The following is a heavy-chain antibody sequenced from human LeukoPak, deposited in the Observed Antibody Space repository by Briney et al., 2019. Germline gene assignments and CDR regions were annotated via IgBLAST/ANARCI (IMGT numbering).Heavy chain of an antibody. CDR2: ISGSGGST. J-gene: IGHJ4*02. CDR1: GFTFSSYA. V-gene: IGHV3-23*01. D-gene: IGHD6-6*01. CDR3: AKDKMDSSSSGEGIFDY. Sequence: GGSLRLSCAASGFTFSSYAMSWVRQAPGKGLEWVSAISGSGGSTYYADSVKGRFTISRDNSKNTLYLQMNSLRAEDTAVYYCAKDKMDSSSSGEGIFDYWGQGALGTVSS.